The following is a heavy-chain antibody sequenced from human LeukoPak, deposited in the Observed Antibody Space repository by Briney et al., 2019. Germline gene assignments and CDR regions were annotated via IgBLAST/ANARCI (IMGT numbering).Heavy chain of an antibody. CDR3: ARAGEGYKSYYYYVDV. CDR1: GGTFSSYT. Sequence: SVKVSCKASGGTFSSYTISWVRQAPGQGLEWMGGIIPIFDTAYYAQKFQGRVTITADKFTSTAYMELSSLTSEDTAVYYCARAGEGYKSYYYYVDVWGKGTTVTVSS. V-gene: IGHV1-69*06. CDR2: IIPIFDTA. D-gene: IGHD5-24*01. J-gene: IGHJ6*03.